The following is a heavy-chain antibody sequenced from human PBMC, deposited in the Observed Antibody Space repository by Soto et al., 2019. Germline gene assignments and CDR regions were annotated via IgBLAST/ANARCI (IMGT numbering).Heavy chain of an antibody. CDR3: ARLYSNLDY. CDR2: INPSGGST. Sequence: ASVKVSCKASGSTFTSYYMHWVRQAPGQGLDWMGMINPSGGSTSYAQNFQGRVSMTRDMSTSTVYMELSSLRSEDTAVYYCARLYSNLDYWAREPWSPSPQ. J-gene: IGHJ4*02. D-gene: IGHD2-2*02. V-gene: IGHV1-46*01. CDR1: GSTFTSYY.